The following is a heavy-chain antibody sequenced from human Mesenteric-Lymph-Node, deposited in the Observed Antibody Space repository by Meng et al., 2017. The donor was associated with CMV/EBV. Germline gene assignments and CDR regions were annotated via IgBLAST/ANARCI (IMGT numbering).Heavy chain of an antibody. CDR3: AKDTNFSYYYSMDV. J-gene: IGHJ6*02. D-gene: IGHD1-1*01. CDR1: GFTFDDYA. Sequence: SLKISCAASGFTFDDYAMHWVRQAPGKGLEWVSGITWNSDSIGYADSVKGRFTISRDNAKNSLYLQMDSLRAEDTALYYCAKDTNFSYYYSMDVWGQGTTVTVSS. V-gene: IGHV3-9*01. CDR2: ITWNSDSI.